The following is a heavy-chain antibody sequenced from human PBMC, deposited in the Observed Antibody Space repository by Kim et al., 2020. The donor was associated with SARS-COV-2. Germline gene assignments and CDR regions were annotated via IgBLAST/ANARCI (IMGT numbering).Heavy chain of an antibody. CDR2: ISASGST. CDR3: AKGWGCGN. J-gene: IGHJ4*02. CDR1: NDSITNHY. V-gene: IGHV4-4*07. D-gene: IGHD3-16*01. Sequence: SETLSLTCTVSNDSITNHYWSWIRQSAGKGLEWIGRISASGSTNFSPSLKRRVTMSIDTSKNQFSLKLKSVTAADTAMFYCAKGWGCGNWGQGTLVTVSS.